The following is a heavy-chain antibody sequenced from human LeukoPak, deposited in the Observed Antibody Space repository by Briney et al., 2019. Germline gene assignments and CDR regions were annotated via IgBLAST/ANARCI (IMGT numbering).Heavy chain of an antibody. CDR2: ISYDGSNK. Sequence: GGSLRLSCAASGFTFSSYGMHWVRQAPGKGLEWVAVISYDGSNKYYADSVKGRFTISRDNSKNTLYLQINSLRAEDTAVYYCAKDRRALYSIAAAGTFDYWGQGTLVTVSS. V-gene: IGHV3-30*18. D-gene: IGHD6-13*01. CDR1: GFTFSSYG. CDR3: AKDRRALYSIAAAGTFDY. J-gene: IGHJ4*02.